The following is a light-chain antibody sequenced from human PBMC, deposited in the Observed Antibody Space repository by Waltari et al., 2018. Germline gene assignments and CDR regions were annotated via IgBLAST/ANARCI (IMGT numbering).Light chain of an antibody. V-gene: IGKV3-15*01. CDR2: DAS. J-gene: IGKJ5*01. Sequence: VVLTQSLATLSVSPGESAIISCRASQSVSSNLAWYQQKPGQAPRLLIYDASTRASSIPARFRGSVSGTEFTLTINSLQSEDSATYYCQQYNRWPPITFGQGTRLDIK. CDR3: QQYNRWPPIT. CDR1: QSVSSN.